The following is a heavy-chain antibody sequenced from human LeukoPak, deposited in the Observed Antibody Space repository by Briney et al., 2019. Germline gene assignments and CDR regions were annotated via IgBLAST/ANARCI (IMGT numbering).Heavy chain of an antibody. Sequence: ASVKVSCKASGHTFTNYAMHWVCQAPGQRLEWMGWINTGNGNTGYAQKFQGRVTMTRNTSINTAYMELSSLTSEDTAVYYCARNWGEFDPWGQGTLVTVSS. CDR2: INTGNGNT. CDR1: GHTFTNYA. CDR3: ARNWGEFDP. D-gene: IGHD7-27*01. V-gene: IGHV1-3*04. J-gene: IGHJ5*02.